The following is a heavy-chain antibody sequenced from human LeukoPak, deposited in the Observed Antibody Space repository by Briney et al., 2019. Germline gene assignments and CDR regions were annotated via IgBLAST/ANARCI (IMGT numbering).Heavy chain of an antibody. CDR3: ATSRSQLRRRGYSYGTFDY. D-gene: IGHD5-18*01. V-gene: IGHV1-24*01. Sequence: VASVKVSCKVSGYTLTELSMHWVRQAPGKGLEWMGVFDPEDGETIYAQKFQGRVTMTEDISTDTAYMELSSLRSEDTGVYYCATSRSQLRRRGYSYGTFDYWGQGTLVTVSS. CDR1: GYTLTELS. J-gene: IGHJ4*02. CDR2: FDPEDGET.